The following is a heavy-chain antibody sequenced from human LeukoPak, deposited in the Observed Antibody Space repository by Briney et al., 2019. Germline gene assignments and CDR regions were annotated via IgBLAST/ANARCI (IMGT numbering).Heavy chain of an antibody. V-gene: IGHV3-30-3*02. CDR2: ISYDGSNK. CDR3: AKDGVPSRWFGRNYFDY. J-gene: IGHJ4*02. D-gene: IGHD3-10*01. Sequence: PGGSLRLSCAASGFTFSTYAMHWVRQAPGKGLEWVAVISYDGSNKYYADSVKGRFSISRDNSKNTLYLQMNSLRAEDTAVYYWAKDGVPSRWFGRNYFDYWGQGTLVTVSS. CDR1: GFTFSTYA.